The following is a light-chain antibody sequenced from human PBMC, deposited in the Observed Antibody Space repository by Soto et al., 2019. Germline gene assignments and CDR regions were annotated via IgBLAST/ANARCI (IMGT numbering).Light chain of an antibody. J-gene: IGKJ4*01. Sequence: IQMTQSPSTRSASVGDTVTVTCRASQSVSGWLAWYQQKPGKAPKLLISHASSLESGVPSRFSGSGSGTDFTLTISSLQPEDFATYHCQQFNTYPTFGGGTKVDIK. CDR3: QQFNTYPT. CDR1: QSVSGW. CDR2: HAS. V-gene: IGKV1-5*01.